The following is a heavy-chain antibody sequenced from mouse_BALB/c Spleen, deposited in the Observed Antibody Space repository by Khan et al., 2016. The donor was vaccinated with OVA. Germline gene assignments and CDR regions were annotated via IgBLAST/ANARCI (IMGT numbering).Heavy chain of an antibody. D-gene: IGHD2-14*01. CDR2: INTHSGVP. Sequence: QIQLVQSGPELKKSGETVRISCKASGYTFTTAGMQWVQKMPGKGLKWIGWINTHSGVPKYAEDFKGRFAFSLETSASTAYLQITNLKNEDTATXFCARGGAAYYRYGGGAMDYWGQGTSVTVSS. J-gene: IGHJ4*01. CDR1: GYTFTTAG. CDR3: ARGGAAYYRYGGGAMDY. V-gene: IGHV9-4*02.